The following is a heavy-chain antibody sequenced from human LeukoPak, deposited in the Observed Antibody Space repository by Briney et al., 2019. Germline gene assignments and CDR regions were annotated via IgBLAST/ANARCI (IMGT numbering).Heavy chain of an antibody. V-gene: IGHV4-39*07. CDR1: GGSISSSSYY. Sequence: SETLSLTCTVSGGSISSSSYYWGWIRQPPGKGLEWIGSIYYSGSTYYNPSLKSRVTISVDTSKNQFSLKLSSVTAADTAVYYCVGGYYYDSSGYYGAFDIWGQGTMVTVSS. CDR2: IYYSGST. D-gene: IGHD3-22*01. CDR3: VGGYYYDSSGYYGAFDI. J-gene: IGHJ3*02.